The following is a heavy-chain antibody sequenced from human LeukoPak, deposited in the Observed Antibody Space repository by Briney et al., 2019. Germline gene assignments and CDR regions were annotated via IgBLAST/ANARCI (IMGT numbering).Heavy chain of an antibody. CDR3: ARSGYSSGMARLDY. J-gene: IGHJ4*02. D-gene: IGHD6-19*01. V-gene: IGHV4-59*01. CDR1: GGSISSYY. Sequence: PSETLSLTCTASGGSISSYYWSWIRQPPGKGLEWIGSIYYSGSTNYNPSLKSRVTISVHTSKTQSALKLSSGTAEDTAVYYCARSGYSSGMARLDYWGQGTLVTASS. CDR2: IYYSGST.